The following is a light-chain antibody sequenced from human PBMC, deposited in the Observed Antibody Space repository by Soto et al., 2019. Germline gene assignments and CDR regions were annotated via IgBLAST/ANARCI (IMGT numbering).Light chain of an antibody. J-gene: IGKJ4*01. Sequence: EIVLTQSPGTLSLSPGERATLSCRASQSVSSSYFAWYQQQPGQAPRLLIYGASSRATGIPDRFSGSGSGTDFTLTISRLEPEDFAVYYCQQYGSSPPLTFGGGTKVEIK. CDR3: QQYGSSPPLT. CDR1: QSVSSSY. CDR2: GAS. V-gene: IGKV3-20*01.